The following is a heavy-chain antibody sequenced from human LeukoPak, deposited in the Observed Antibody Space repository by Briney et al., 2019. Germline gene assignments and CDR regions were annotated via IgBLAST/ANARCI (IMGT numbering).Heavy chain of an antibody. CDR3: AKDGARVGATTYYYMDV. D-gene: IGHD1-26*01. Sequence: TGGSLRLSXAASGFTFGNYGMHWVRQTPGKGLEWRAFIRYDGGNKYYADSVKGRFTILRDKFKNMIYLQMNSMRAEDTAVYYCAKDGARVGATTYYYMDVWGKGTTVTVSS. CDR2: IRYDGGNK. V-gene: IGHV3-30*02. J-gene: IGHJ6*03. CDR1: GFTFGNYG.